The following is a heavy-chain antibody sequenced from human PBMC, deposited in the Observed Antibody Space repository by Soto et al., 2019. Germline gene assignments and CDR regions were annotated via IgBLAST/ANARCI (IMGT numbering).Heavy chain of an antibody. CDR3: ARGKGMEENYYYYGMDI. J-gene: IGHJ6*02. CDR1: GYTFSTYA. Sequence: ASVKVSCKASGYTFSTYAMHWVRQAPGQSLEWMGWINGGTGQTRYSQRFQDRVTITRDTSAKTTYMDLTSLRSEDTAVYYCARGKGMEENYYYYGMDIWGQGTTVTVS. V-gene: IGHV1-3*01. CDR2: INGGTGQT. D-gene: IGHD1-1*01.